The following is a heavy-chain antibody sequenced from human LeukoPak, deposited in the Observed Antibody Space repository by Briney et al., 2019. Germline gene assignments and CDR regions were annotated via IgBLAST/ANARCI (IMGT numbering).Heavy chain of an antibody. CDR3: ARSPHYGLYFDY. D-gene: IGHD3-16*01. J-gene: IGHJ4*02. V-gene: IGHV1-18*01. CDR2: ISAYNGNT. Sequence: ASVKVSCQASGYTFTSYGISWVRQAPGQGLEWMGWISAYNGNTNYAQKLQGRVTMTTDTSTSTAYMELRSLRSDDTAVYYCARSPHYGLYFDYWGQGTLVTVSS. CDR1: GYTFTSYG.